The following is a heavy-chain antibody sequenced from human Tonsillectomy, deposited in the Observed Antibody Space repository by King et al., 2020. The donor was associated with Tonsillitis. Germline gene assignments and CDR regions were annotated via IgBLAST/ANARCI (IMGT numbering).Heavy chain of an antibody. J-gene: IGHJ4*02. CDR1: GFTFNSYA. Sequence: EVQLVESGGGLVQPGRSLRLSCAASGFTFNSYAMSWVRQAPGKGLEWVSGISWSGGSIYYADSVKGRFTISRDNAKNSLYLQMNSLRAEDTALYYCAKVKAGWDSIGYVFDYWGQRPLVPVPS. V-gene: IGHV3-9*01. CDR3: AKVKAGWDSIGYVFDY. D-gene: IGHD3-22*01. CDR2: ISWSGGSI.